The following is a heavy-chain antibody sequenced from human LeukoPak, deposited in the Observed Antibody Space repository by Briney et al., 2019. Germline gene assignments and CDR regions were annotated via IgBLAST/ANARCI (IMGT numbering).Heavy chain of an antibody. Sequence: GGSLRLSCAASGFTFSSYAMRWVRQAPGRGLEWDSAISGSGGSTYYADSVKGRFTISRDNSKNTLYLQMNSLRAEDTAVYYCAKDRDRTQWLRSFDYWGQGTLVTVSS. CDR1: GFTFSSYA. CDR2: ISGSGGST. J-gene: IGHJ4*02. D-gene: IGHD6-19*01. V-gene: IGHV3-23*01. CDR3: AKDRDRTQWLRSFDY.